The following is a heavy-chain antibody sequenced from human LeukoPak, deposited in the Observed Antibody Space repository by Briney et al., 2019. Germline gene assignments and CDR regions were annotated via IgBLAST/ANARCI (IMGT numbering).Heavy chain of an antibody. D-gene: IGHD4-17*01. V-gene: IGHV3-21*01. J-gene: IGHJ4*02. CDR3: ARAAVTTVTPDFDY. Sequence: GGSLRLSCAASGFTFSSYSMNWVRQAPGKGLEWVSSISSSSSYIYYADSVKGRFTISRDNAKNSLYLQMNSLRAEDTAVYYCARAAVTTVTPDFDYWGQGTLVTVSS. CDR1: GFTFSSYS. CDR2: ISSSSSYI.